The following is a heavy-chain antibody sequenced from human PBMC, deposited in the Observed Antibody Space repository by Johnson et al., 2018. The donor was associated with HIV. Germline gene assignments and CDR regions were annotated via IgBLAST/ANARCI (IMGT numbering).Heavy chain of an antibody. Sequence: QVQLVESGGGLVQPGGSLRLSCAASGFTFSSYAMHWVRQAPGKGLEWVAVISYDGSNKYYADSVKGRFTISRDNSKNTLYLQMNSLRAEDTAAYYCARELSHDAFDIWGQGTMVTVSS. CDR1: GFTFSSYA. D-gene: IGHD3-3*02. J-gene: IGHJ3*02. CDR3: ARELSHDAFDI. CDR2: ISYDGSNK. V-gene: IGHV3-30*04.